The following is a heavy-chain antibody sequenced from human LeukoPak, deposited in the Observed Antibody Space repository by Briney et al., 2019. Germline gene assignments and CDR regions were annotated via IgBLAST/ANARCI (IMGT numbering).Heavy chain of an antibody. Sequence: SVKVSCKASGGTFSSYAISWVRQAPGQGLEWMGRIIPILGIANYAQKFQGRVTVTADKSTSTAYMELSSLRSEDTAVYYCARANSGYDYFDYWGQGTLVTVSS. D-gene: IGHD5-12*01. V-gene: IGHV1-69*04. CDR2: IIPILGIA. CDR1: GGTFSSYA. CDR3: ARANSGYDYFDY. J-gene: IGHJ4*02.